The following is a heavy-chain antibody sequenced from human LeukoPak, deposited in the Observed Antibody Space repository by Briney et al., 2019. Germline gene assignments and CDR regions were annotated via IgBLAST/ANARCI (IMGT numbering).Heavy chain of an antibody. J-gene: IGHJ3*02. CDR2: ISWNSGSI. Sequence: GGSLRLSCAASGFTFDDYAMHWVRQAPGKGLEWVSGISWNSGSIGYADSVKGRFTISRDNAKNSLYLQMNSLRAEDMALYYCAKDAIFGVADIERAAFDIWGQGTMVTVSS. CDR1: GFTFDDYA. CDR3: AKDAIFGVADIERAAFDI. D-gene: IGHD3-3*01. V-gene: IGHV3-9*03.